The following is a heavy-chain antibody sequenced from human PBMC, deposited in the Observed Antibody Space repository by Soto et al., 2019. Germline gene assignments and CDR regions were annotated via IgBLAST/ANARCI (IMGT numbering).Heavy chain of an antibody. V-gene: IGHV3-30-3*01. J-gene: IGHJ4*02. Sequence: PGGSLRVSCASSGFTFSSYAMRWVRRARGKGLEWVAVTSYDGSNQYYADSVKGRFTISRDNSKNTLYLQMNSLRAEDTAVYYCASDYVWGSYRQFDYCGQGTLVTVSS. CDR1: GFTFSSYA. D-gene: IGHD3-16*02. CDR2: TSYDGSNQ. CDR3: ASDYVWGSYRQFDY.